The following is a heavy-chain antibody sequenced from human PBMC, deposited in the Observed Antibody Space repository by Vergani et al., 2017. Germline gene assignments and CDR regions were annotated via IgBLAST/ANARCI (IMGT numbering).Heavy chain of an antibody. V-gene: IGHV3-21*01. CDR2: ISSSSSYI. J-gene: IGHJ6*02. Sequence: EVQLVESGGGLVKPGGSLRLSCAASGFTFSSYSMNWVRQAPGKGLESVSSISSSSSYISYADSVKVRFTISRDNAKNSLYLQMNSLRAEDTAVYYGARDYDSSDYYYGMDVWGQGTTVTVSS. CDR1: GFTFSSYS. CDR3: ARDYDSSDYYYGMDV. D-gene: IGHD3-22*01.